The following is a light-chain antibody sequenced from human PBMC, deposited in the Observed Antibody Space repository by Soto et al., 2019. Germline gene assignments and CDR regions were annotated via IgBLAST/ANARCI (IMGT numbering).Light chain of an antibody. Sequence: DIVMTQSPLSLPVTPGEPASISCRPSQSLLLSSGYSCLDWYQQKPRQSPQLLIHLGSNRAPGVPDRFSGSGSGTDFTLKISRVEAEDVGVYFCMQALQTPLTFGGGTKVELK. V-gene: IGKV2-28*01. CDR1: QSLLLSSGYSC. CDR3: MQALQTPLT. CDR2: LGS. J-gene: IGKJ4*01.